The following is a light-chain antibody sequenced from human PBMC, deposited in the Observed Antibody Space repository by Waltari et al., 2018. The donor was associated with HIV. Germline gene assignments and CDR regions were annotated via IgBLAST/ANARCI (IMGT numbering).Light chain of an antibody. Sequence: QSVLTQPPSVSGAPGQRVTISCTGSSSTIGADYHVNWYQQLPGTAPKLLIYGYNNRPSGVPDRFSGSKSGTSASLAISGLKAEDEADYYCHSYDSSLDGWVFGGGTKLTVL. CDR3: HSYDSSLDGWV. V-gene: IGLV1-40*01. CDR2: GYN. CDR1: SSTIGADYH. J-gene: IGLJ3*02.